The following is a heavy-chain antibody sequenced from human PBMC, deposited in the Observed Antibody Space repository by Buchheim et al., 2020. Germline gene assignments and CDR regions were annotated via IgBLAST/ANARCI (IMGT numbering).Heavy chain of an antibody. V-gene: IGHV1-46*03. CDR3: ARDLGRGAAAHSWYYYGMDV. CDR1: GYTFTSYY. D-gene: IGHD3-10*01. J-gene: IGHJ6*02. CDR2: INPSGGST. Sequence: QVQLVQSGAEVKKPGASVKVSCKASGYTFTSYYMHWVRQAPGQGLEWMGIINPSGGSTSYAQKFQGRVTMTRDTSTSTVYMELSSLRSEDTAVYYCARDLGRGAAAHSWYYYGMDVWGQGTT.